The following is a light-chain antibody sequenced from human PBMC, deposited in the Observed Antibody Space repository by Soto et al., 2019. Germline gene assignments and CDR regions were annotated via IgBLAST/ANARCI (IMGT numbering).Light chain of an antibody. V-gene: IGKV1-39*01. CDR2: AAS. J-gene: IGKJ1*01. Sequence: DIPMTQSPSSLSASVGDRVTITCRARQSISSYLNWYQQKPGKAPKLMIYAASSLKSVVPSRFSGRGSATDFTLTISSLQPDNLATFYWQRSYSTPWTVGQGTKVEIK. CDR3: QRSYSTPWT. CDR1: QSISSY.